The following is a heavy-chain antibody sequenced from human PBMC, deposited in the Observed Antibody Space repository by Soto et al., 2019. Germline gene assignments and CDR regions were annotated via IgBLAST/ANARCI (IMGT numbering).Heavy chain of an antibody. CDR1: GGSISSSSYY. D-gene: IGHD3-3*01. Sequence: SETLSLTCTVSGGSISSSSYYWGWIRQPPGKGLEWIGSIYYSGSTYYNPSLKSRVTISVDTSKNQFSLKLSSVTAADTAVYYCARRGPDDFWSGYYMEYNWFDPWGQGTLVTVSS. V-gene: IGHV4-39*01. J-gene: IGHJ5*02. CDR3: ARRGPDDFWSGYYMEYNWFDP. CDR2: IYYSGST.